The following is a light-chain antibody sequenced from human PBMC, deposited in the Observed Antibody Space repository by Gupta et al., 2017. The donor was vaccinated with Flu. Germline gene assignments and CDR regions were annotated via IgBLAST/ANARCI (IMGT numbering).Light chain of an antibody. V-gene: IGKV3-20*01. CDR3: QQYGTSAGT. CDR2: GAS. CDR1: QSVSSSY. Sequence: EIVLTQSPGTLSLSPGERATLSCRASQSVSSSYLAWYQQKPGQAPRLLIYGASSRATGMPDRFSGSGSGTEFTLTISRLEPEDFAVYYCQQYGTSAGTFGPGTKVEIK. J-gene: IGKJ2*02.